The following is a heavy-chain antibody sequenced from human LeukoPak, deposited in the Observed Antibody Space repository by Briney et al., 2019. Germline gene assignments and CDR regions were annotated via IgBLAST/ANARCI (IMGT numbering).Heavy chain of an antibody. CDR3: ARVRYYYDSSGYYWFDPNFDY. Sequence: SVTVSCKASGGTFSSYAISWVRQAPGQGLEWMGGIIPIFGTANYAQKFQGRVTITADESTSTAYMELSSLRSEDTAVYYCARVRYYYDSSGYYWFDPNFDYWGQGTLVTVSS. CDR1: GGTFSSYA. D-gene: IGHD3-22*01. CDR2: IIPIFGTA. V-gene: IGHV1-69*13. J-gene: IGHJ4*02.